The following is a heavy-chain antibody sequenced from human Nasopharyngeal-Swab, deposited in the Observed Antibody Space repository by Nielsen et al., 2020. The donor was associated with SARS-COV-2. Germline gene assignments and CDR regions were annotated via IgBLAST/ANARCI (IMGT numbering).Heavy chain of an antibody. CDR1: GFTLSTYS. J-gene: IGHJ4*02. V-gene: IGHV3-21*01. Sequence: GGSLRLSCVASGFTLSTYSMNWVRQAPGKGLEWVSSISSSSGSIFYADSVKGRFTISRDNAKNSLYLQMDSLRVEDTAVYYCARVDRRGNYFDYWGQGTLVTVSS. CDR3: ARVDRRGNYFDY. CDR2: ISSSSGSI. D-gene: IGHD3-16*01.